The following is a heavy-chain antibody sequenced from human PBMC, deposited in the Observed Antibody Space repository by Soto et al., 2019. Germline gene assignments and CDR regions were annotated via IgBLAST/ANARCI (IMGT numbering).Heavy chain of an antibody. CDR3: VKDGSSGWPYYYGMDV. J-gene: IGHJ6*02. CDR2: ISYDGSKN. Sequence: QVQLVESGGGVVQPGRSLRLSCAASGFTFSSYDMHWVRQAPGKGLEGVAVISYDGSKNYYEYSVKGRFTISRDHSKNTLYLQMSSLRAEATAVYYCVKDGSSGWPYYYGMDVWGQGATGTVSS. V-gene: IGHV3-30*18. CDR1: GFTFSSYD. D-gene: IGHD6-19*01.